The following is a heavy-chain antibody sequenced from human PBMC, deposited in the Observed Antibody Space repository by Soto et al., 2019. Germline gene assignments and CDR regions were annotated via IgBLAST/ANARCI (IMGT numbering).Heavy chain of an antibody. CDR2: IYYSGST. CDR1: GGSISSYY. CDR3: ARGDPSIAARRHNWFDP. J-gene: IGHJ5*02. Sequence: PSETLSLTCTVSGGSISSYYWSWIRQPPGKGLEWIGYIYYSGSTNYNPSLKSRVTISVDTSKNQFSLKLSSVTAADTAVYYCARGDPSIAARRHNWFDPWGQGTLVTVS. D-gene: IGHD6-6*01. V-gene: IGHV4-59*01.